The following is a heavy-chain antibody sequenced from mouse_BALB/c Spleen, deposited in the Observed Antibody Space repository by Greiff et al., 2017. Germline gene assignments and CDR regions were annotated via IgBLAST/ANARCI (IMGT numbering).Heavy chain of an antibody. CDR3: TGGPAY. D-gene: IGHD3-3*01. V-gene: IGHV6-3*01. CDR2: IRLKSDNYAT. J-gene: IGHJ3*01. CDR1: GFTFSSYW. Sequence: EVKVEESGGGLVQPGGSMKLSCVASGFTFSSYWMSWVRQSPEKGLEWVAEIRLKSDNYATHYAESVKGKFTISRDDSKSRLYLQMNSLRAEDTGIYYCTGGPAYWGQGTLVTVSA.